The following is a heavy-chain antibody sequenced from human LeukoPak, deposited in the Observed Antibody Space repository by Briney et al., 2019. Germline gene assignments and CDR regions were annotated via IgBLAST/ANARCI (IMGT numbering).Heavy chain of an antibody. CDR3: ARSPLRSGNSAFDY. CDR1: GGTFISYA. Sequence: SVKVSCKASGGTFISYAISWVRQAPGQGLEWMGGIIPIFGTANYVQKFQGRVTITADESTSTAYMELSSLRSEDTAVYYCARSPLRSGNSAFDYWGQGTLVTVSS. J-gene: IGHJ4*02. V-gene: IGHV1-69*01. D-gene: IGHD4-23*01. CDR2: IIPIFGTA.